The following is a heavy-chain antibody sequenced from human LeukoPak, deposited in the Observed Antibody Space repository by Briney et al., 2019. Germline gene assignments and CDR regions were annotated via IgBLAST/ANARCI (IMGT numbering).Heavy chain of an antibody. CDR3: ARDGPVVTTPFDN. Sequence: PGGSLRLSCAASGFAFSSYSMNWVRQAPGKGLEWVSYISTSGSTIYYADSVKGRFTISRDNAKNSLYLQMNSLRAEDTAVYYCARDGPVVTTPFDNWGQGTLVTVSS. V-gene: IGHV3-48*04. J-gene: IGHJ4*02. D-gene: IGHD4-23*01. CDR2: ISTSGSTI. CDR1: GFAFSSYS.